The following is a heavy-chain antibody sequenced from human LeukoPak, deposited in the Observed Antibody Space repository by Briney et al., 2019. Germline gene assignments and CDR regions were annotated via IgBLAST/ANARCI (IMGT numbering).Heavy chain of an antibody. V-gene: IGHV3-23*01. D-gene: IGHD6-19*01. J-gene: IGHJ6*02. CDR2: ISGSGGST. Sequence: GGSLRLPCAASGFTFSSYAMSWVRQAPGKGLEWVSAISGSGGSTYYADSVKGRFTISRDNSKNTLYLQMNSLRAEDTAVYYCAKSNSGWYYYYGMDVWGQGTTVTVSS. CDR1: GFTFSSYA. CDR3: AKSNSGWYYYYGMDV.